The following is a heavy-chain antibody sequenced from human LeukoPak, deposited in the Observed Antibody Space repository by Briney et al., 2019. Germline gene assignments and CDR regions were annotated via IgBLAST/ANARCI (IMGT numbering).Heavy chain of an antibody. CDR1: GFTFSYHW. CDR2: IKNDGAVK. Sequence: RGSLTLSCAASGFTFSYHWMTWVRQAPGKGPEGVANIKNDGAVKNYVDSVKGRFTISRDNAKNSLYLQMNSLRAEDTAVYYCAKDSYSKGDFWGQGVLVTVSS. CDR3: AKDSYSKGDF. J-gene: IGHJ4*02. V-gene: IGHV3-7*01. D-gene: IGHD6-13*01.